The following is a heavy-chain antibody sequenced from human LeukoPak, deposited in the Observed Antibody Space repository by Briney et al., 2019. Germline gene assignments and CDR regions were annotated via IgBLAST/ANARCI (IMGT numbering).Heavy chain of an antibody. CDR2: ISYDGSSK. V-gene: IGHV3-30*04. J-gene: IGHJ4*02. D-gene: IGHD6-13*01. Sequence: GGSLRLSCAASGFTFSTYAMHWVRQAPGKGLEWVAVISYDGSSKYYADSVRGRFTISRDNSKNTLYLQMNSLRVEDTAVYYCAKEGGLRSSWSFDFWGQGILVIVSS. CDR1: GFTFSTYA. CDR3: AKEGGLRSSWSFDF.